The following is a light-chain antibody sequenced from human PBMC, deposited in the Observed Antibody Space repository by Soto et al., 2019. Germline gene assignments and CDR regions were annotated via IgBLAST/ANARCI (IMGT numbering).Light chain of an antibody. CDR1: QSLLHSNGYNY. V-gene: IGKV2-28*01. Sequence: DIVMTHSPLSLXXXPXXXXXXXXRXRQSLLHSNGYNYLDWYLQKPGQPPQLLIYLGSNRASGVPDRFSGSGSGTDFTLKTSRVEAEDVGVYYCMQPLQSWTSGQGTKWIS. CDR2: LGS. CDR3: MQPLQSWT. J-gene: IGKJ1*01.